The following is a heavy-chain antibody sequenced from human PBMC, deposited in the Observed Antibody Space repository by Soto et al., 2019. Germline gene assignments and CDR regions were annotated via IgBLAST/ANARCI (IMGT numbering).Heavy chain of an antibody. CDR1: GFTFDDYA. Sequence: GGSLRLSCAASGFTFDDYAMHWVRQAPGKGLEWVSGISWNSGSIGYADSVKGRFTISRDNAKNSLYLQMNSLRAEDTALYYCAKETLPNPTTVYRSPMDVWGKGTTVTVSS. J-gene: IGHJ6*03. CDR2: ISWNSGSI. CDR3: AKETLPNPTTVYRSPMDV. V-gene: IGHV3-9*01. D-gene: IGHD4-4*01.